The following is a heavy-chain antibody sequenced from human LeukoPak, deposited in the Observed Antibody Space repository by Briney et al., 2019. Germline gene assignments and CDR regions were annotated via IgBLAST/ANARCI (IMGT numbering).Heavy chain of an antibody. Sequence: PGGSLRLSCAASGFKFDDHGMSWVRQAPGKGLEWVSGLNWNGGSTGYADSVKGRFTISRDNAKNSLYLQMNSLRTEDTALYYCARGATGTTFDYWGQGTLVTVSS. CDR3: ARGATGTTFDY. CDR1: GFKFDDHG. V-gene: IGHV3-20*04. D-gene: IGHD1-1*01. CDR2: LNWNGGST. J-gene: IGHJ4*02.